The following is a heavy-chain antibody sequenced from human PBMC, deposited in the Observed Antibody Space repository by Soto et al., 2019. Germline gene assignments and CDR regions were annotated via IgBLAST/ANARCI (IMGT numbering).Heavy chain of an antibody. CDR3: TTDRVWLAAAGSYYYGMDV. J-gene: IGHJ6*02. CDR1: GFTFSNAW. D-gene: IGHD6-13*01. V-gene: IGHV3-15*07. Sequence: GGSLRLSCAASGFTFSNAWMNWVRQAPGKGLEWVGRIKSKTDGGTTDYAAPVKGRFTISRDDSKNTLYLQMNSLKTEDTAVYYCTTDRVWLAAAGSYYYGMDVWGQGTTVTVSS. CDR2: IKSKTDGGTT.